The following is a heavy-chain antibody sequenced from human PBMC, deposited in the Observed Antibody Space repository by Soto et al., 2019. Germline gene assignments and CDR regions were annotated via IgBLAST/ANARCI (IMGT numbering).Heavy chain of an antibody. CDR2: ISYDGSNK. J-gene: IGHJ2*01. CDR1: GFTFSSYA. CDR3: ARGRKTRNSGDFDL. V-gene: IGHV3-30-3*01. D-gene: IGHD2-21*01. Sequence: QVQLVESGGGVVQHGRSLRLSCAASGFTFSSYAMHWVRQAPGKGLEWVAVISYDGSNKYYADSVKGRFTISRDNSKNTLDLQMNSLRAEDTAVYYCARGRKTRNSGDFDLWGRGTLVTVSS.